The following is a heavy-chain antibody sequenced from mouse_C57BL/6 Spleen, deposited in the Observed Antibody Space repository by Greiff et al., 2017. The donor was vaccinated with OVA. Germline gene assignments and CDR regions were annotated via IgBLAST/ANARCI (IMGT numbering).Heavy chain of an antibody. J-gene: IGHJ4*01. CDR3: ARHYGNYGYAMDY. CDR1: GFTFSDYG. CDR2: ISSGSSTI. V-gene: IGHV5-17*01. Sequence: EVQLVESGGGLVKPGGSLKLSCAASGFTFSDYGMHWVRQAPEKGLEWVAYISSGSSTIYYADTVKGRFTISRDNAKNTLFLQMTSLRSEDTAMYYCARHYGNYGYAMDYWGQGTSVTVSS. D-gene: IGHD2-1*01.